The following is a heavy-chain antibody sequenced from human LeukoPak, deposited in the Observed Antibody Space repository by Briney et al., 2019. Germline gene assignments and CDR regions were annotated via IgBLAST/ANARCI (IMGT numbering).Heavy chain of an antibody. J-gene: IGHJ5*02. CDR1: GGSISSGSYY. Sequence: SQTLSLTCTVSGGSISSGSYYWSWIRQPPGKGLEWIGYIYYSGSTNYNPSLKSRVTISVDTSKNQFSLKLSSVTAADTAVYYCARGTGGYLDWLPWFDPWGQGTLVTVSS. D-gene: IGHD3-9*01. CDR2: IYYSGST. CDR3: ARGTGGYLDWLPWFDP. V-gene: IGHV4-61*01.